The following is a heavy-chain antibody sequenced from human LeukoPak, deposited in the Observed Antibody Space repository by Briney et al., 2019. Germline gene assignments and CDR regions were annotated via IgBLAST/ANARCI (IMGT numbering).Heavy chain of an antibody. CDR3: AKDDTATTRYSYGRPFDY. J-gene: IGHJ4*02. V-gene: IGHV3-30*02. D-gene: IGHD5-18*01. Sequence: GGSLRLSCAASGFTFSSYGMHWVRQAPGKGLEWVAFIRYDGSNKYYADSVKGRFTISRDNSKDTLYLQMNSLRAEDTAVYYCAKDDTATTRYSYGRPFDYWGQGTLVTVSS. CDR2: IRYDGSNK. CDR1: GFTFSSYG.